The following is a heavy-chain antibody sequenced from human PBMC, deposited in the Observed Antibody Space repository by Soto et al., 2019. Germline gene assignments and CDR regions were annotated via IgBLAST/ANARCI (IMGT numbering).Heavy chain of an antibody. V-gene: IGHV3-21*04. J-gene: IGHJ4*02. CDR2: ISSSSGYI. CDR1: GFTFSSYI. Sequence: GGSLRLSCAASGFTFSSYIMNWVRQAPGKGLEWVSAISSSSGYIYYPDSVKGRFTISRDNSKNTLYLQMNSLRAEDTAVYYCARASGGNDYWGLGTLVTVSS. CDR3: ARASGGNDY. D-gene: IGHD2-15*01.